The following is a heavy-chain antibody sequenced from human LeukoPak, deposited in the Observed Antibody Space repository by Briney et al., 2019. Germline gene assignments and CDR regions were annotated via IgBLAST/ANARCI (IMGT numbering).Heavy chain of an antibody. CDR3: ARGGGLDV. CDR2: MKTDGTRI. J-gene: IGHJ6*02. V-gene: IGHV3-74*01. CDR1: GFRFSNSW. D-gene: IGHD3-16*01. Sequence: GGSLRLSCAASGFRFSNSWMYWVRQGPGKGPVWVPRMKTDGTRIEYADSVKGRFTISRDNAKNTLFLQMSSLRAEDTAVYFCARGGGLDVWGQGATVTVSS.